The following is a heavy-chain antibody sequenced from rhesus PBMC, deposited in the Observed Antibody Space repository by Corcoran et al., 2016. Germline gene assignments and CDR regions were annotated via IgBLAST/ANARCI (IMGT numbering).Heavy chain of an antibody. V-gene: IGHV4-165*01. Sequence: QVQLQESGPGLVKPSETLSLTCAASGGSSSGYYGGWVRQPPGKGLEWMGFISGSIGPPAYTPTTTLRVTISTSPSKNLFSLKLSSVPAADTAVYYCARDPVRIAADPSIDYWGQGVLVTVSS. CDR1: GGSSSGYY. D-gene: IGHD6-19*01. J-gene: IGHJ4*01. CDR2: ISGSIGPP. CDR3: ARDPVRIAADPSIDY.